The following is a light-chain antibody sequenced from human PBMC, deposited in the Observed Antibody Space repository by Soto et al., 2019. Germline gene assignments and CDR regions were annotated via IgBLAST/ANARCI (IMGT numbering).Light chain of an antibody. V-gene: IGKV3D-15*01. J-gene: IGKJ4*01. CDR1: QSINSD. Sequence: EIVMTQSAATLSGSAGETTRLSCRASQSINSDVAWYQQKVGQTPRPLIHCASTRATGIAARFSGSGYGTEFNLTISGLQPEDFATYDCQQYNNWPVTFGGGTKVDIK. CDR2: CAS. CDR3: QQYNNWPVT.